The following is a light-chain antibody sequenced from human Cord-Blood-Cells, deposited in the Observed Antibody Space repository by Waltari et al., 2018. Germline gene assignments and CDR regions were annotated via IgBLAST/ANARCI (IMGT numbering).Light chain of an antibody. CDR2: LGS. CDR1: QSLLHSNGYNY. J-gene: IGKJ2*01. V-gene: IGKV2-28*01. Sequence: DIVMTQSPLPLPVTPGEPASISCRSSQSLLHSNGYNYLDWYLQKPGQSPQFLIYLGSNRASGVPDRFSGSGSGTDFTLKISRVEAEDVGVYYCMQALQTPYTFGQGTKLEIK. CDR3: MQALQTPYT.